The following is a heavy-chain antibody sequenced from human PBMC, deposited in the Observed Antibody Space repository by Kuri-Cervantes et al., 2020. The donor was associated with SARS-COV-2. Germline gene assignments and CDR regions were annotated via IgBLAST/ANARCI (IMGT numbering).Heavy chain of an antibody. CDR3: ARGRGYHDSSGYYFNS. V-gene: IGHV4-61*02. D-gene: IGHD3-22*01. CDR1: GGSISAETYY. Sequence: SETLSLTCTVSGGSISAETYYWSWVRQPAGKGLEWIGRIYSSGNTNYNPSLKSRVTISEDTSRNQFSLKLTSVTAADTAVYFCARGRGYHDSSGYYFNSWGQGTRVTVSS. CDR2: IYSSGNT. J-gene: IGHJ4*02.